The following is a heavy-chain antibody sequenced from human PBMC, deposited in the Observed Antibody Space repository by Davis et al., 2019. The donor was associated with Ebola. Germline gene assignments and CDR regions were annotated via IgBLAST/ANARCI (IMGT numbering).Heavy chain of an antibody. CDR3: TAYSSGWYPFDY. D-gene: IGHD6-19*01. CDR2: IKSKTDGGTT. Sequence: GGSLRLSCAASGFTFSNAWMSWVRQAPGKGLEWVGRIKSKTDGGTTDYAAPVKGRFTISRDDSKNTLYLQMNSLKTEDTAVYYCTAYSSGWYPFDYWGQGTLVTVSS. V-gene: IGHV3-15*01. CDR1: GFTFSNAW. J-gene: IGHJ4*02.